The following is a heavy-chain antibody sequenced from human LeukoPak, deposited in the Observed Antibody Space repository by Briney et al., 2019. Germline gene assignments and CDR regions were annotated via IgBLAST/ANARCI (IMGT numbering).Heavy chain of an antibody. D-gene: IGHD3-3*01. V-gene: IGHV4-39*01. CDR2: IYYSGST. CDR1: GGSISSSSYY. CDR3: ASARHHDFWSGYWFDY. J-gene: IGHJ4*02. Sequence: SETLSLTCTVSGGSISSSSYYWGWIRQPPGNGLESIGSIYYSGSTYYNPSLKSRVTISVDTSKNQFSLKLSSVTAADTAVYYCASARHHDFWSGYWFDYWGQGTLVTVSS.